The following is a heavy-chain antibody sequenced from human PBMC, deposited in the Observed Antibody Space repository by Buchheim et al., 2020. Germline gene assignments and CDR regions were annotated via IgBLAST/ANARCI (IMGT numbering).Heavy chain of an antibody. D-gene: IGHD3-10*01. V-gene: IGHV3-30*04. CDR3: ARETDTYYYGSGSYYRLDYYYYYGMDV. Sequence: QVQLVESGGGVVQLGRSLRLSCAASGFTFSSYAMHWVRQAPGKGLEWVAVISYDGSNKYYADSVKGRFTISRDNSKNTLYLQMNSLGAEDTAVYYCARETDTYYYGSGSYYRLDYYYYYGMDVWGQGTT. J-gene: IGHJ6*02. CDR1: GFTFSSYA. CDR2: ISYDGSNK.